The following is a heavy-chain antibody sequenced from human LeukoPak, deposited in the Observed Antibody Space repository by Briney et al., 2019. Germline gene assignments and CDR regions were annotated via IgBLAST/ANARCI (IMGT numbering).Heavy chain of an antibody. V-gene: IGHV3-74*01. CDR2: INDDGRAT. CDR3: AREILAPGKTHDY. Sequence: GGSLRLSCAASGFTFSNYWMHWVRQVPGKGLVWVSRINDDGRATFYADSVKGRFTISRDNAKNTLFLQINSLRAEDTAVYYCAREILAPGKTHDYWGQGTLVTVSS. J-gene: IGHJ4*02. CDR1: GFTFSNYW.